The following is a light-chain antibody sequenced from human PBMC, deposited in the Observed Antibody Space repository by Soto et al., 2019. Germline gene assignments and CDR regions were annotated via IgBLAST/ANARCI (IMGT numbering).Light chain of an antibody. CDR1: QSISAW. CDR3: QQYHSYPLT. J-gene: IGKJ5*01. CDR2: KAS. V-gene: IGKV1-5*03. Sequence: DIQMTQSPSTLSASVGERVTITCRASQSISAWLPWYQQKPGKAPKLLIYKASNVESGVPSRFSGSGSGTEFTLTISSLQPDDFATYYCQQYHSYPLTFGQGTRLEIK.